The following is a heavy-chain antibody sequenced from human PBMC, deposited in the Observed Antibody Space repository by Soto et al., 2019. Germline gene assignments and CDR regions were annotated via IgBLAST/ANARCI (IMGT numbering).Heavy chain of an antibody. CDR2: IWYDGSNK. D-gene: IGHD5-12*01. V-gene: IGHV3-33*01. CDR1: GFTFSSYG. CDR3: AREALFYENWFDP. Sequence: QVQLVESGGGVVQPGRSLRLSCAASGFTFSSYGMHWVRQAPGKVLEWVAVIWYDGSNKYYADSVKGRFTISRDNSKKTLYLQMNSLRAEDTAVYYCAREALFYENWFDPWGQGTLVTVSS. J-gene: IGHJ5*02.